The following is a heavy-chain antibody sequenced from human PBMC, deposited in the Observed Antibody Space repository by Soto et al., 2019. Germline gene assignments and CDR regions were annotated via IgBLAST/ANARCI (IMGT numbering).Heavy chain of an antibody. CDR3: ARRRNDFWSGYLMGMDV. V-gene: IGHV3-66*01. J-gene: IGHJ6*02. D-gene: IGHD3-3*01. Sequence: PGGSLRLSCAAPGFTVSSNYMSWVRQAPGKGLEGGSVIYSGGSTYYADSVKGRFTNSRDNSKNTFFLQMNSLRVEDTAVFYCARRRNDFWSGYLMGMDVWGQGTTVTVPS. CDR2: IYSGGST. CDR1: GFTVSSNY.